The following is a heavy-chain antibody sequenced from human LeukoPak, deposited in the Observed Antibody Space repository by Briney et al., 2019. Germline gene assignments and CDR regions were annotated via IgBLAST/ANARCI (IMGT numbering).Heavy chain of an antibody. Sequence: SVKVSCKASGGTFSSYTISWVRQAPGQGLEWMGRIIPILGITNYAQKFRGRVTITADKSTSTAYMELSSLRSEDTAVYYCARDEQQLDLYYYGMDVWGQGTTVTVSS. CDR2: IIPILGIT. CDR1: GGTFSSYT. CDR3: ARDEQQLDLYYYGMDV. D-gene: IGHD6-13*01. J-gene: IGHJ6*02. V-gene: IGHV1-69*04.